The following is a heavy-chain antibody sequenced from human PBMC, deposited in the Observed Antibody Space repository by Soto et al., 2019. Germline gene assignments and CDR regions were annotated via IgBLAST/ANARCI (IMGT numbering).Heavy chain of an antibody. D-gene: IGHD2-2*01. Sequence: EVQLVESGGGLVQPGRSLRLSCAASGFTFSTYWMHWIRQVPGKGLEWVSRINSDASHTYYADSVKGRFTISRDNAKNSLHLEMNGLRAEDTDVYYCVRDAHCISTRCDGNWVDPCGLGTVVTVSP. CDR2: INSDASHT. CDR3: VRDAHCISTRCDGNWVDP. V-gene: IGHV3-74*01. J-gene: IGHJ5*02. CDR1: GFTFSTYW.